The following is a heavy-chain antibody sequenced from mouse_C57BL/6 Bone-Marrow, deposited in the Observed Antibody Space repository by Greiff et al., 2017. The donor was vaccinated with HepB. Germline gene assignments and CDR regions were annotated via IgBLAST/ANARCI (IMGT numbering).Heavy chain of an antibody. Sequence: QVQLKQPGAELVKPGASVKMSCKASGYTFTSYWITWVKQRPGQGLEWIGDIYPGSGSTNYTEKFKSKATLTVDTSSSTAYMQLSSLTSEDSAVYYCASRPYYFDVWGTGTTVTVSS. CDR3: ASRPYYFDV. J-gene: IGHJ1*03. CDR2: IYPGSGST. V-gene: IGHV1-55*01. CDR1: GYTFTSYW.